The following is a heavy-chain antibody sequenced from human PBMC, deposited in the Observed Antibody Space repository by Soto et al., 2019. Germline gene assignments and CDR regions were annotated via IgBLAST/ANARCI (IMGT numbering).Heavy chain of an antibody. D-gene: IGHD6-13*01. CDR1: GFTFGSHV. CDR2: ITSSGGNT. Sequence: GSLRLSCAASGFTFGSHVMSWVRQAPGKGLEWVSLITSSGGNTYYAESVKGRFTISRDNSKNTLYLQMNSLRAEDTAIYYCATEPPYSTSWAHFDCWGQGILVTVSS. CDR3: ATEPPYSTSWAHFDC. V-gene: IGHV3-23*01. J-gene: IGHJ4*02.